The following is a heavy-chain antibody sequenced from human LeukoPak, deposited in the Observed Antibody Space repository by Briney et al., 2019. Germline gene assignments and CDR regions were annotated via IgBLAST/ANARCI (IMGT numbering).Heavy chain of an antibody. V-gene: IGHV4-30-2*01. CDR1: TGSITSGGYS. CDR2: IHHNGNT. Sequence: SQTLSLTCTVSTGSITSGGYSWNWIRQAPGKGLEWIGYIHHNGNTYSNPSLKSRVTMSLDTSKNQFSLKLSSVTAADTAVYYCARVGVFDNNWFDPWGQGTLVTVSS. J-gene: IGHJ5*02. D-gene: IGHD3-16*02. CDR3: ARVGVFDNNWFDP.